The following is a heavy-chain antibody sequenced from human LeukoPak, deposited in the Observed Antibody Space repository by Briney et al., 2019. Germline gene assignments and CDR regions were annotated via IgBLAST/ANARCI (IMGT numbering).Heavy chain of an antibody. CDR1: GFTFSSYW. D-gene: IGHD3-16*01. CDR3: ARVAGSYAAPDY. CDR2: INSDGSST. Sequence: GGSLRLSCAASGFTFSSYWIHWVGQAPGKGLVWVSRINSDGSSTTYADSVKGRFTISRDNAKNTLYLQMNSLRAEDTAVYYCARVAGSYAAPDYWGQGTLVTVSS. J-gene: IGHJ4*02. V-gene: IGHV3-74*01.